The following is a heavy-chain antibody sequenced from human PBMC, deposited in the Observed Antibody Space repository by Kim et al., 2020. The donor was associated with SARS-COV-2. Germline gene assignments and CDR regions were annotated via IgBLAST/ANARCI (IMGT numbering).Heavy chain of an antibody. D-gene: IGHD3-16*01. Sequence: GGSLRLSCEASGFTLSDHCMDWVRQAPGKGLEWVASISNNGHYYSTTYSATVRCRISFDNAKTKHSLQMQIRRPETEATSECSRTRAYGSWGECDSWG. CDR3: TRAYGSWGECDS. CDR2: ISNNGHYYST. J-gene: IGHJ5*01. CDR1: GFTLSDHC. V-gene: IGHV3-72*01.